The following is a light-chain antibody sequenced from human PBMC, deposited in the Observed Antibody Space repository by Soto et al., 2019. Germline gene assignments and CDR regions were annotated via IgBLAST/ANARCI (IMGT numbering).Light chain of an antibody. V-gene: IGLV2-14*01. CDR2: DVN. CDR1: SSDVGAYNY. Sequence: QSVVTQPASVSGSPGQSITISCTGTSSDVGAYNYVSWYQQFPGKAPKLIIYDVNNRPSGVSNRFSGSKSGNTASLTISGLQAEDEGDYHCSSYSDNTSLGLFGGGTKLTVL. CDR3: SSYSDNTSLGL. J-gene: IGLJ3*02.